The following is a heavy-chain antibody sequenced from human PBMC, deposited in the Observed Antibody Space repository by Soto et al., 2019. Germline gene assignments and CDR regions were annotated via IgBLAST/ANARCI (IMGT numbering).Heavy chain of an antibody. CDR2: ISYIGTT. CDR3: ARLFPDYSYGSGSRSHFDY. D-gene: IGHD3-10*01. CDR1: GGSISTYTFY. J-gene: IGHJ4*02. V-gene: IGHV4-39*01. Sequence: SETLSLTCTVFGGSISTYTFYWGWVRQPPGKGLEWIGSISYIGTTYYTPSLKSRVTISIDTSKNQFSLKLGSVTAADTAVYYCARLFPDYSYGSGSRSHFDYWGQGTLVTVSS.